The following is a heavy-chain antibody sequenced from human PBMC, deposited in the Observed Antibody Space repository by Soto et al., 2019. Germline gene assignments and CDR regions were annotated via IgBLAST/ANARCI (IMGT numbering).Heavy chain of an antibody. CDR1: GFSLSTSGMF. D-gene: IGHD1-1*01. J-gene: IGHJ6*02. CDR3: ARIVVERAPYYYYGMDV. V-gene: IGHV2-70*01. CDR2: IDWDDDE. Sequence: SGPTLVNPTQTLTLTCTFSGFSLSTSGMFVSWIRQPPGKALEWLALIDWDDDEYYSTSPKTRLTISKDTSKNQVVLTMTNMDPVDTATYYCARIVVERAPYYYYGMDVWGQGTTVTVSS.